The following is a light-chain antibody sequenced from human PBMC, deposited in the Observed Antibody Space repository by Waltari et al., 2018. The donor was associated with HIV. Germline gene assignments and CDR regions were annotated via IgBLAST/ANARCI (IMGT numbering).Light chain of an antibody. Sequence: SYVLTQPPSVSVAPGQTARVTCGGNKLGIERSHSYQPQPGHAPVLVGYDESDRPSGIPERFSGSNSGNTATLTISRVEAGDEADYYCQVWDSSNDHVLFGGGTKLTVL. CDR1: KLGIER. CDR3: QVWDSSNDHVL. CDR2: DES. V-gene: IGLV3-21*02. J-gene: IGLJ2*01.